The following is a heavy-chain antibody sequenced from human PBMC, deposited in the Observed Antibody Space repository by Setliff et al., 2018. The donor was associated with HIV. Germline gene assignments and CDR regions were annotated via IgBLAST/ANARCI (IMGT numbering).Heavy chain of an antibody. J-gene: IGHJ3*02. CDR3: AREPDYGIRDAFDI. CDR2: IIPIVDKT. CDR1: GGTFSSHA. D-gene: IGHD4-17*01. Sequence: SVKVSCKASGGTFSSHAINWVRQAPGQGLEWMGGIIPIVDKTNYAQKFQGRGAITADKSTITAYMELSSLRSEDTAVYYCAREPDYGIRDAFDIWGQGTMVTVSS. V-gene: IGHV1-69*10.